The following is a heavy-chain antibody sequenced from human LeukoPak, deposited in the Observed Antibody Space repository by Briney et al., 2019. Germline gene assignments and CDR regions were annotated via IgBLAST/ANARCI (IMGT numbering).Heavy chain of an antibody. CDR2: INQDGSGK. V-gene: IGHV3-7*01. Sequence: GSLRLSCAASGFTFSSYSMNWVRQAPGKGLEWVANINQDGSGKYYVDSVKGRFTISRDNAENSLYLQMNSLRAEDTAVYYCARVVGAGYFDLWGRGTLVTVSS. J-gene: IGHJ2*01. CDR3: ARVVGAGYFDL. D-gene: IGHD1-26*01. CDR1: GFTFSSYS.